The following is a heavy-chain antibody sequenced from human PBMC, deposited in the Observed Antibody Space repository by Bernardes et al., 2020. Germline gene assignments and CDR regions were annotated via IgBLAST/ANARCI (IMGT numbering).Heavy chain of an antibody. CDR2: ISGSGGST. Sequence: GGSLRLSCAASGYTFNIYAMNWVRQAPGKGLEWVSTISGSGGSTYYADSVKGRFTVSRDNSKNTMFLQMNDVRADDTAVYYCAKSCSGGRCYGLGFADYWGQGILVTVSS. J-gene: IGHJ4*02. CDR1: GYTFNIYA. D-gene: IGHD2-15*01. V-gene: IGHV3-23*01. CDR3: AKSCSGGRCYGLGFADY.